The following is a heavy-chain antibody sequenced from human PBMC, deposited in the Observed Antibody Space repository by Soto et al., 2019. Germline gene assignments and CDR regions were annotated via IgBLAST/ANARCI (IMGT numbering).Heavy chain of an antibody. Sequence: GGSLRLSCAASGFTFSSYWMSWVRQAPGKELEWVANIKQDGSEKYYVDSVKGRFTISRDNAKNSLYLQMNSLRAEDTAVYYCARDFRSIVVVPAAIFTSYYFDYRGQGTLGTVSS. D-gene: IGHD2-2*02. V-gene: IGHV3-7*03. CDR2: IKQDGSEK. CDR1: GFTFSSYW. CDR3: ARDFRSIVVVPAAIFTSYYFDY. J-gene: IGHJ4*02.